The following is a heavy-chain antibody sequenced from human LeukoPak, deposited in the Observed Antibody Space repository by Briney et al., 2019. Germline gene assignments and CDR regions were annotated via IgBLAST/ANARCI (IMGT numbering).Heavy chain of an antibody. Sequence: GGSLRLSCAASGFTFSSYGMLWVRQAPGKGLEWVAVIWYDGSNKYYAESVKGRFTISRDNAKNSLYLQMNSLRDEDTAVYYCAQRNYASGSYYLDSWGQGTLVTVSS. CDR3: AQRNYASGSYYLDS. D-gene: IGHD3-10*01. V-gene: IGHV3-33*03. J-gene: IGHJ4*02. CDR1: GFTFSSYG. CDR2: IWYDGSNK.